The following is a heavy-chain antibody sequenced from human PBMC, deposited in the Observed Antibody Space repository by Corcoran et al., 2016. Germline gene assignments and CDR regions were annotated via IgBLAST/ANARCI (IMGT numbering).Heavy chain of an antibody. CDR2: ISYDGSNK. D-gene: IGHD3-22*01. J-gene: IGHJ4*02. V-gene: IGHV3-30*18. Sequence: QVQLVESGGGVVQPGRSLRLSCAASGFTFSSYGMHWVRQAPGKGLEWVAVISYDGSNKYYADSVKGRFTISRDNSKNTLYLQMNSLRAEDTAVYYCAKSSLVVIMAWYFDYWGQGTLVTVSS. CDR3: AKSSLVVIMAWYFDY. CDR1: GFTFSSYG.